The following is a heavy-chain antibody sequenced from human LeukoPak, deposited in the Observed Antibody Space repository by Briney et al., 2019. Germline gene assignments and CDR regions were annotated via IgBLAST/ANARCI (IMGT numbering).Heavy chain of an antibody. J-gene: IGHJ4*02. D-gene: IGHD6-19*01. CDR2: IYHSGST. CDR1: GGSISSGGYY. V-gene: IGHV4-30-2*01. Sequence: SQTLSLTCTVSGGSISSGGYYWSWIRQPPGKGLEWIGYIYHSGSTYYNPSLKSRVTISVDRSKNQFSLKLSSVTAADTAVYYCARGSGWYGIDYWGQGTLVTVSS. CDR3: ARGSGWYGIDY.